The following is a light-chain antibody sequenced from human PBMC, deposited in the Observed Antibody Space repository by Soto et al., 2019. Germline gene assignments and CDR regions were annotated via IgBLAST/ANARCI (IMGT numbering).Light chain of an antibody. J-gene: IGKJ5*01. CDR3: QQYNKWPIT. Sequence: EPLMTQSPATLSVSPGARATLYCRASQTISSSLAWYQHKPGQAPRLLIFGASPRATGVPARFSGGGSGTLFTLTISSLQSEDSAFYYCQQYNKWPITFGQGTRLEIK. V-gene: IGKV3-15*01. CDR2: GAS. CDR1: QTISSS.